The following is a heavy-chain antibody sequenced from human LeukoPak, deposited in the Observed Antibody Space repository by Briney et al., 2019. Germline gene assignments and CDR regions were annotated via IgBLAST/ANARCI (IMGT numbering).Heavy chain of an antibody. J-gene: IGHJ4*02. V-gene: IGHV1-69*04. D-gene: IGHD1-26*01. CDR1: GGTFSSYA. CDR2: IIPILGIA. CDR3: AREGGRELPTDY. Sequence: ASVKVSCKASGGTFSSYAISWVRQAPGQGLEWMGRIIPILGIANYAQKFQGRVTITADKSTSTAYMELSSLRSEDTAVYYCAREGGRELPTDYWGQGTLVTVSS.